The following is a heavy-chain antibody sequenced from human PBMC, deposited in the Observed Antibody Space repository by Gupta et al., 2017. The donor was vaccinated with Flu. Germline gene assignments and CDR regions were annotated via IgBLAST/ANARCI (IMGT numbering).Heavy chain of an antibody. CDR2: IKSDESSA. V-gene: IGHV3-74*01. D-gene: IGHD2-15*01. J-gene: IGHJ5*02. CDR3: ARDGAGDCSGGSCYSWFDP. Sequence: HWVRQAPGKGLVWVSRIKSDESSASYAESVKGRFTISRDNAKNTLYLQMNSLRAEDTAVYYCARDGAGDCSGGSCYSWFDPWGQGTLVTVSS.